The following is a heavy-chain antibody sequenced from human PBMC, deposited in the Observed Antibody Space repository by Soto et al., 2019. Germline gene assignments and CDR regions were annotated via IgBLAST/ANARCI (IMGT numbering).Heavy chain of an antibody. V-gene: IGHV4-59*01. CDR1: GGSISSYY. D-gene: IGHD6-19*01. Sequence: HSETLSLTCTVSGGSISSYYWSWIRQPPGKGLEWIGYIYYSGSTNYNPSLKSRVTISVDTSKNQFSLKLSSVTAADTAVYYCARGVAGRALDYYYYYMDVWGKGTTVPVSS. J-gene: IGHJ6*03. CDR2: IYYSGST. CDR3: ARGVAGRALDYYYYYMDV.